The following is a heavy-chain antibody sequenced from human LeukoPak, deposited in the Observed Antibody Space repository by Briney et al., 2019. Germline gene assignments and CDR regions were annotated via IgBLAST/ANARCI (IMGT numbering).Heavy chain of an antibody. J-gene: IGHJ6*02. CDR2: ISWNSGSI. V-gene: IGHV3-9*01. CDR3: AKGAWPYYYYGMDV. CDR1: GFTFDDYA. Sequence: PGRSLRLSCAASGFTFDDYAMHWVRQAPGKGLEGVSGISWNSGSIGYADSVKGRFTISRDNAKNSLYLQVNSLRAEDTALYYCAKGAWPYYYYGMDVWGQGTTVTVSS.